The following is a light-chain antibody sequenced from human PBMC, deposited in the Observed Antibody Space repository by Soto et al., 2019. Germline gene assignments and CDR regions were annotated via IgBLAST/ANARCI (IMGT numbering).Light chain of an antibody. CDR2: AAS. CDR1: QRISTY. Sequence: IQMIQSPSSLSASVGDRVTITCRASQRISTYLNWFQQRPGKAPRLLIYAASTLQTGVSSNFSGSASGTDFTLTITSLQPEDFATYFCHQTYSIPPTFGQVTKVDIK. V-gene: IGKV1-39*01. J-gene: IGKJ1*01. CDR3: HQTYSIPPT.